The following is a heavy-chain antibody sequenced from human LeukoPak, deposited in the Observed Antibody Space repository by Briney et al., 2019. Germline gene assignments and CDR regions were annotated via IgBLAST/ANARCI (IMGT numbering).Heavy chain of an antibody. CDR2: VSGSGGTT. J-gene: IGHJ4*02. CDR3: APDLRGSAWSLDD. Sequence: GGSLRFSCAASGFTFSSYAMGWVRGAPGKGREWGSLVSGSGGTTDHADSVKGRFTISRDNSKNTVYLQMNSLRAEDTAVYYCAPDLRGSAWSLDDWGQGTLVTVSS. CDR1: GFTFSSYA. V-gene: IGHV3-23*01. D-gene: IGHD6-13*01.